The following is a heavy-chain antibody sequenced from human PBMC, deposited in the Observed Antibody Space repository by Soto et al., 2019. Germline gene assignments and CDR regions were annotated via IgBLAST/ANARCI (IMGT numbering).Heavy chain of an antibody. J-gene: IGHJ6*02. V-gene: IGHV3-30*18. CDR3: AKDPGAYYYYYGMDV. CDR1: GFTFSSYG. Sequence: PGGSLRLSCAASGFTFSSYGMHWVRQAPGKGLEWVAVISYDGSNKYYADSVKGRFTSSRDNSKNTLYLQMNSLRAEDTAVYYCAKDPGAYYYYYGMDVWGQGTTVTVSS. D-gene: IGHD3-10*01. CDR2: ISYDGSNK.